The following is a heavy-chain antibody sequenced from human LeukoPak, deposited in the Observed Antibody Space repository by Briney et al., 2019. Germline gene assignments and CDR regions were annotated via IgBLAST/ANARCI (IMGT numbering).Heavy chain of an antibody. CDR3: ASRDYYTSRGLFGY. D-gene: IGHD3-22*01. Sequence: SETLSLTCAVYGGSFSGYYWSWIRQPPGKGLEWLGEINHSGSTNYNPSLKSRVTISVDTSKNQFSLKLSSVTAADTAVYYCASRDYYTSRGLFGYWGQGTLVTVSS. CDR2: INHSGST. CDR1: GGSFSGYY. V-gene: IGHV4-34*01. J-gene: IGHJ4*02.